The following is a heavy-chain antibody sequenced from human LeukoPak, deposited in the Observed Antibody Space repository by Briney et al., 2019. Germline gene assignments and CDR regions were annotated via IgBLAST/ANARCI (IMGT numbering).Heavy chain of an antibody. CDR2: IKEDGSEK. Sequence: GGSLRLSCAASGFTFSNYWMSWVRQAPGKGLEWVANIKEDGSEKYYVDSVKGRFTISRDNAKNSLYLQMNSLRAEDTAVYYCARVWYSSSWGTYFDYWGQGTLVTVSS. V-gene: IGHV3-7*01. CDR3: ARVWYSSSWGTYFDY. D-gene: IGHD6-13*01. J-gene: IGHJ4*02. CDR1: GFTFSNYW.